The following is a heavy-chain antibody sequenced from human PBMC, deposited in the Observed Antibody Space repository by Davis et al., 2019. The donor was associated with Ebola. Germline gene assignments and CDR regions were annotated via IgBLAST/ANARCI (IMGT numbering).Heavy chain of an antibody. CDR2: IYSGGST. V-gene: IGHV3-53*01. Sequence: PGGSLRLSCEASGFTFSSHSINWVRQAPGKGLEWVSVIYSGGSTYYADSVKGRFTISRHNSKNTLYLQMNSLRAEDTAVYYCAKDPGRSPQSPLDYWGQGTLVTVSS. CDR3: AKDPGRSPQSPLDY. CDR1: GFTFSSHS. J-gene: IGHJ4*02.